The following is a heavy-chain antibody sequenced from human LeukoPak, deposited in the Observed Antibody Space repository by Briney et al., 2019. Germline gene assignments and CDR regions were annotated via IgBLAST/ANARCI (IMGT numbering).Heavy chain of an antibody. J-gene: IGHJ6*03. CDR2: IYYSGST. CDR3: ETYGDGDYYYYFYMDV. CDR1: GASVSSSGYY. D-gene: IGHD3-3*01. V-gene: IGHV4-39*01. Sequence: SETLSLTCTVSGASVSSSGYYWGWIRQPPGKGLEWIGSIYYSGSTYYNPSLKSRVTISVDTSKNQFSLKLSSVTAADTAVYYCETYGDGDYYYYFYMDVWGKGTTVTVSS.